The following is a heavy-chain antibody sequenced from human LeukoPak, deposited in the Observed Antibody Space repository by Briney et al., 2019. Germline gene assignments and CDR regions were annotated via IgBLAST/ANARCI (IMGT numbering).Heavy chain of an antibody. J-gene: IGHJ4*02. CDR3: ARPHQYSGSYFDS. CDR2: IKQDGSEI. Sequence: PGGSLRLSCAASGFTFSSYWMSWVRQAPGKGPEWVANIKQDGSEIYYVDSVKGRFTISRDNAENSLYLQMNGLRAEDTAVYYCARPHQYSGSYFDSWGQGTLVPVSS. CDR1: GFTFSSYW. V-gene: IGHV3-7*01. D-gene: IGHD1-26*01.